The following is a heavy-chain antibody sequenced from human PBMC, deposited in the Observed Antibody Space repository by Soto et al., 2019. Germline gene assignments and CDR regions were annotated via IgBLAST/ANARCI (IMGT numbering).Heavy chain of an antibody. CDR2: IIPIFGTA. D-gene: IGHD2-15*01. Sequence: GASVKVSCKASGGTFSSYAISWVRQAPGQGLEWMGGIIPIFGTANYAQKFQGRVTITADESTSTAYMELSSLRSEDTAVYYCAVVVVAATQHPQYYYYGMDVWGQGTTVTVSS. CDR3: AVVVVAATQHPQYYYYGMDV. V-gene: IGHV1-69*13. J-gene: IGHJ6*02. CDR1: GGTFSSYA.